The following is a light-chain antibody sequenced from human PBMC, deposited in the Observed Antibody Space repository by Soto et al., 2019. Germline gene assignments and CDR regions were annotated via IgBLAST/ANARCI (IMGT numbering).Light chain of an antibody. V-gene: IGKV1-5*01. J-gene: IGKJ4*01. Sequence: DIQMTQSPSTLSASVGDRVTITCRASQSISSWLAWYQQKPGKAPKLLIYDASSLESGVPSRFSGSGSGTEFTITISSLQPDDFATYYCQQYNSYLTFGGGTKVEI. CDR2: DAS. CDR3: QQYNSYLT. CDR1: QSISSW.